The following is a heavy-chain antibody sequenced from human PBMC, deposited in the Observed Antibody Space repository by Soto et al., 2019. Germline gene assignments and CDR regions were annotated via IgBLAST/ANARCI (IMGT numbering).Heavy chain of an antibody. CDR1: GFTFSSYG. J-gene: IGHJ6*03. CDR2: IWYDGSNK. CDR3: ARDHPHDYGDIKVSYYMDV. V-gene: IGHV3-33*01. Sequence: QVQLVESGGGVVQPGRSLRLSCAASGFTFSSYGMHWVRQAPGKGLEWVAVIWYDGSNKYYADSVKGRFTISRDNSKNTLYLQMNSLRAEDTAVYYCARDHPHDYGDIKVSYYMDVWGKGTTVTVSS. D-gene: IGHD4-17*01.